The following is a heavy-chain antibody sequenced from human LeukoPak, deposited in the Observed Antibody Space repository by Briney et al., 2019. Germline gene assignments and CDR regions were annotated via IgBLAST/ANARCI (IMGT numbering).Heavy chain of an antibody. D-gene: IGHD6-19*01. CDR1: GGSINSYY. CDR3: ARQGSGWYYFDY. V-gene: IGHV4-59*08. J-gene: IGHJ4*02. Sequence: PSETLSLTCTVSGGSINSYYWSWIRQPPGKGLEWIGYIYYSGSTNYNPSLNSRATMSVDTSKHQFSLKLNFVTAADTAVYYCARQGSGWYYFDYWGQGTVVTVSS. CDR2: IYYSGST.